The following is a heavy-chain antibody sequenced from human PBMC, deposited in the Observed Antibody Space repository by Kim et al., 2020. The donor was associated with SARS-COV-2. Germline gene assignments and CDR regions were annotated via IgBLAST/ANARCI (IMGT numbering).Heavy chain of an antibody. D-gene: IGHD6-13*01. CDR1: GFTFSSYA. V-gene: IGHV3-30-3*01. Sequence: GGSLRLSCAASGFTFSSYAMHWVRQAPGKGLEWVAVISYDGSNKYYADSVEGRFTISRDNSKNTLYLQMNSLRAEDTAVYYCASLPVEAAASPWDYYGM. CDR2: ISYDGSNK. J-gene: IGHJ6*01. CDR3: ASLPVEAAASPWDYYGM.